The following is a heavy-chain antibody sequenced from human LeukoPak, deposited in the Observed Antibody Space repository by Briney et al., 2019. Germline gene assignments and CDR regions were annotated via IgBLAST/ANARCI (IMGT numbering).Heavy chain of an antibody. Sequence: GGSLRLSCSASGFTFSSHATHWVRQAPGKGLEYVSAISRSGGQTYYADSVKGRFIISRDNSKNILSLQMSSLRLEDMAVYYCAKVGDGYSYDYWGQGTLVTVSS. J-gene: IGHJ4*02. CDR1: GFTFSSHA. CDR3: AKVGDGYSYDY. CDR2: ISRSGGQT. D-gene: IGHD5-24*01. V-gene: IGHV3-64D*06.